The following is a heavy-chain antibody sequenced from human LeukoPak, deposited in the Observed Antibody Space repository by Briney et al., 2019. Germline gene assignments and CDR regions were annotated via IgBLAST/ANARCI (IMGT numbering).Heavy chain of an antibody. J-gene: IGHJ4*02. CDR1: RFTFSKYW. CDR2: INSDGIST. D-gene: IGHD1-1*01. V-gene: IGHV3-74*01. Sequence: GGSLRLSCATSRFTFSKYWMHWVRQAPGKGMLWVAGINSDGISTVYADSVKGRFTISRDNANDTLYLHMSSLRPEDTAVYYCARGPSQLGMRWGPGTLVTVSS. CDR3: ARGPSQLGMR.